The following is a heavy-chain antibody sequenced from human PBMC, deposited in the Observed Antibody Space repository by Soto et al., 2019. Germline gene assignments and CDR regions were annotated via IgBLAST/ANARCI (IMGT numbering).Heavy chain of an antibody. CDR2: IYPGDSDT. D-gene: IGHD1-1*01. V-gene: IGHV5-51*01. CDR3: ARSDNWNPPTNWFDP. J-gene: IGHJ5*02. CDR1: GYKFTTYW. Sequence: GESLKISCQGSGYKFTTYWINWLRQKPGKGLEWMGIIYPGDSDTRYSPSFQGQVTISVDKSINTAYLQWSSLKASDSGIYYCARSDNWNPPTNWFDPWGPGKPVTVSS.